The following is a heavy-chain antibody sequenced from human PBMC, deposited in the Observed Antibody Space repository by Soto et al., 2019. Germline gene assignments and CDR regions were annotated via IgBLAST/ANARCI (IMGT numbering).Heavy chain of an antibody. J-gene: IGHJ4*02. V-gene: IGHV3-30*18. D-gene: IGHD6-19*01. CDR2: ISHDGNA. Sequence: QVQLVESGGGVVQPGKSLRLSCAAAGFIFRSYGVHWVRQAPGKGLEWVVVISHDGNAYYADAVKGRFTISRDNAKNTVYLQMNSLRTEDTAVYYCAKQGIEVAGTDYFDYWGQGALVTVAS. CDR3: AKQGIEVAGTDYFDY. CDR1: GFIFRSYG.